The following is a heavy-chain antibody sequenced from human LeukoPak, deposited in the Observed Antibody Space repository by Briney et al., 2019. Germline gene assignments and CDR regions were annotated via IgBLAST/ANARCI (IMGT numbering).Heavy chain of an antibody. CDR1: GGSISSYY. D-gene: IGHD6-19*01. V-gene: IGHV4-4*07. CDR2: IYTSGST. Sequence: PSETLSLTCTVSGGSISSYYWSWIRQPAGKGLEWIGRIYTSGSTNYNPSLKSRVTMSVDTSKNQFSLKLSSVTAADTAVYYCARGSIAVAGDDLDYWGQGTLVTVSS. CDR3: ARGSIAVAGDDLDY. J-gene: IGHJ4*02.